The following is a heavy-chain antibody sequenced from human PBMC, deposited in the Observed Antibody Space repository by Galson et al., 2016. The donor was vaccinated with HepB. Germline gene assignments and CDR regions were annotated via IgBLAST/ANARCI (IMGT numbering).Heavy chain of an antibody. Sequence: ETLSLTCAVSGYSISSGYYWGWIRQSPGKGLERIGSIWHAGNTFYNPSLRSRVSLSVDTSKNQFSLRLTSVTAADTAVYYCVGARFFDIDYYYDFDYWGQGTLVTVSS. CDR1: GYSISSGYY. CDR2: IWHAGNT. J-gene: IGHJ4*02. V-gene: IGHV4-38-2*01. CDR3: VGARFFDIDYYYDFDY. D-gene: IGHD3-10*01.